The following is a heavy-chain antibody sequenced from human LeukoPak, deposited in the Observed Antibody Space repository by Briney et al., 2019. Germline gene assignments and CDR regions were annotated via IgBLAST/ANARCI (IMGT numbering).Heavy chain of an antibody. D-gene: IGHD6-6*01. CDR1: GFTVSSSY. V-gene: IGHV3-53*01. Sequence: PGGSLRLSCAASGFTVSSSYMSWVRQAPGKGLEWVSVIYSGGSTYYADSVKGRFTISRDNSKNTLYLQMNSLRAEDTAVYYCASLEYSSSSDYWGQGTLVTVSS. CDR3: ASLEYSSSSDY. J-gene: IGHJ4*02. CDR2: IYSGGST.